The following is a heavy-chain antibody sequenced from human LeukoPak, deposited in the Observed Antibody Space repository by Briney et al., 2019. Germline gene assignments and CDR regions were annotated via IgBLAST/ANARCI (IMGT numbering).Heavy chain of an antibody. J-gene: IGHJ4*02. CDR1: GYRFTSYG. Sequence: ASVKVSCKTSGYRFTSYGISWVRQAPGQGLEWMGWINTNNGDNNGDTNYAQKLQGRATLTTDTSTSTAYMELRSLRSDDTAVYYCARCPCCDRTFDYWGQGTLVTVSS. V-gene: IGHV1-18*01. CDR2: INTNNGDNNGDT. D-gene: IGHD3-22*01. CDR3: ARCPCCDRTFDY.